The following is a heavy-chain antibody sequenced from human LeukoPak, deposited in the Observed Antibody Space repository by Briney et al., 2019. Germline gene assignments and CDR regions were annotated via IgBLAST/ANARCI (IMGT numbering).Heavy chain of an antibody. Sequence: ASVKVSCKASGGTFSSYAISWVRQAPGQGLEWMGGIIPTFGTANYAQKFQGRVTITADESTSTAYMELSSLRSEDTAVYYCARDSHCSSTSCYAEAFDIWGQGTMVTVSS. CDR1: GGTFSSYA. CDR3: ARDSHCSSTSCYAEAFDI. CDR2: IIPTFGTA. J-gene: IGHJ3*02. V-gene: IGHV1-69*13. D-gene: IGHD2-2*01.